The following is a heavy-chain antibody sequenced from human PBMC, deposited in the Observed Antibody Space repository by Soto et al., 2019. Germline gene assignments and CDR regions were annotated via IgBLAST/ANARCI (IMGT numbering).Heavy chain of an antibody. J-gene: IGHJ3*02. CDR1: GFTFSRYW. Sequence: EVQLVESGGGSVQPGGSLRLSCAASGFTFSRYWMHWVRQAPGKGLVWVSRINIYGSSTDYADSVKGRFTISRDNAKNTLYLQMNSLRVEYTAVYYCARGWIGDLNDAFAIWGQGTMVTVSS. CDR3: ARGWIGDLNDAFAI. V-gene: IGHV3-74*01. CDR2: INIYGSST. D-gene: IGHD2-2*03.